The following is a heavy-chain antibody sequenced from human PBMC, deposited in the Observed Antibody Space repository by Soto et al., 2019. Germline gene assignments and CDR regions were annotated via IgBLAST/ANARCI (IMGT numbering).Heavy chain of an antibody. V-gene: IGHV4-59*01. CDR3: ARLVGSASQSHWDYYYGMDV. J-gene: IGHJ6*02. D-gene: IGHD2-2*01. CDR1: GGSISSYY. Sequence: SETLSLTCTVSGGSISSYYWSWIRQPPGKGLEWIGYIYYSGSTNYNPSLKSRVTISVDTSKNQFSLKLSSVTAADTAVYYCARLVGSASQSHWDYYYGMDVWGQGTTVTVSS. CDR2: IYYSGST.